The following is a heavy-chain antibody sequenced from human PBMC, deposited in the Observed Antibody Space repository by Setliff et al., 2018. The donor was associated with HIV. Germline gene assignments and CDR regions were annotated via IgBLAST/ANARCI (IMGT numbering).Heavy chain of an antibody. J-gene: IGHJ6*03. D-gene: IGHD5-12*01. CDR2: ISGSGSII. CDR1: GFTFGSYD. V-gene: IGHV3-48*03. CDR3: ARARLRNYYYYMDV. Sequence: GGSLRLSCAASGFTFGSYDMNWVRQAPGKGLEWVSYISGSGSIIYYADSVKGRFTISRDNAEYSLHLQMNSLRAEDTAVYYCARARLRNYYYYMDVWAKGTTVTVS.